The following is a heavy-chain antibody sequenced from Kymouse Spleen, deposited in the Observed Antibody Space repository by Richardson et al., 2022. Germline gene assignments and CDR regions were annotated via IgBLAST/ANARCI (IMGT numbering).Heavy chain of an antibody. Sequence: QVQLQQWGAGLLKPSETLSLTCAVYGGSFSGYYWSWIRQPPGKGLEWIGEINHSGSTNYNPSLKSRVTISVDTSKNQFSLKLSSVTAADTAVYYCARVL*LELYFDYWGQGTLVTVSS. D-gene: IGHD1-7*01. CDR2: INHSGST. J-gene: IGHJ4*02. CDR1: GGSFSGYY. V-gene: IGHV4-34*01. CDR3: ARVL*LELYFDY.